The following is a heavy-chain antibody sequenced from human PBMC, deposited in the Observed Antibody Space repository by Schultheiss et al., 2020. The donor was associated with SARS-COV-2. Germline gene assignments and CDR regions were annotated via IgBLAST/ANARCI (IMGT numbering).Heavy chain of an antibody. CDR1: GGTFSSYA. CDR2: IIPIFGTA. D-gene: IGHD4-17*01. J-gene: IGHJ5*02. Sequence: SVKVSCKASGGTFSSYAISWVRQAPGQGLEWMGGIIPIFGTANYALKFQGRVTITADESTSTAYMELSSLRSDDTAVYYCARDFGDYSWFDPWGQGTLVTVSS. CDR3: ARDFGDYSWFDP. V-gene: IGHV1-69*13.